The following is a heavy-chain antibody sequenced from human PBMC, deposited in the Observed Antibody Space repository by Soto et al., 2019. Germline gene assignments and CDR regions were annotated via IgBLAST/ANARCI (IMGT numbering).Heavy chain of an antibody. CDR1: GFTFSSYS. CDR3: ANDLSSSWKPCDY. V-gene: IGHV3-21*01. J-gene: IGHJ4*02. Sequence: EVQLVESGGGLVKPGGSLRLSCAASGFTFSSYSMNWVRQAPGKGLEWVSSISSSSSYIYYADSVKGRFTISRDNAKNSLYLQMNSLRAEDTAVYYCANDLSSSWKPCDYWGQGTLVTFSS. D-gene: IGHD6-13*01. CDR2: ISSSSSYI.